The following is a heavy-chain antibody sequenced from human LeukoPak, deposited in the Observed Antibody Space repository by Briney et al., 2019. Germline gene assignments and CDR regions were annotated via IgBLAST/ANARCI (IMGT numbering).Heavy chain of an antibody. V-gene: IGHV4-34*01. Sequence: PSETLSLTCAVYGGSFSGYYWSWIRQPPGKGLEWIGEINHSGSTNYNPSLKSRGTISVDTSKNQFSLKLSSVTAADTAVYYCARGTYGFRWLRGSFDYWGQGTLVTVSS. CDR2: INHSGST. D-gene: IGHD5-12*01. CDR3: ARGTYGFRWLRGSFDY. CDR1: GGSFSGYY. J-gene: IGHJ4*02.